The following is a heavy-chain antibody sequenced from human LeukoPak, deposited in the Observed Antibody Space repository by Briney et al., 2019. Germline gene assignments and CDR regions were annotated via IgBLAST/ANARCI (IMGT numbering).Heavy chain of an antibody. CDR3: ARKVAVAMDLDS. Sequence: PGGSLRLSCAASGFTFKSYGMTWVRQVPGKGLEWVSSITGAGSSTKYADSVNGRFTISRDNSKNTLSLQMTGLRAEDTAVYYCARKVAVAMDLDSWGQGTLVTVSS. V-gene: IGHV3-23*01. CDR1: GFTFKSYG. D-gene: IGHD5-18*01. J-gene: IGHJ5*01. CDR2: ITGAGSST.